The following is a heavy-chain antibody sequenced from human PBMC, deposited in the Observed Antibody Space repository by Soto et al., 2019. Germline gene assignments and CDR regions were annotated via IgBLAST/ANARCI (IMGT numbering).Heavy chain of an antibody. V-gene: IGHV3-23*02. J-gene: IGHJ1*01. CDR2: ISGTTDRT. Sequence: EVQVLESGGGLVQPGGSLRLSCAASGFTIRNYAMSWVRQAPGKALEWVAGISGTTDRTYYRDSVEGRFTIFKDTSKNTLYLEMNSLRAEDTALYRCEGSWTWDQGTLVTVSS. CDR3: EGSWT. D-gene: IGHD5-12*01. CDR1: GFTIRNYA.